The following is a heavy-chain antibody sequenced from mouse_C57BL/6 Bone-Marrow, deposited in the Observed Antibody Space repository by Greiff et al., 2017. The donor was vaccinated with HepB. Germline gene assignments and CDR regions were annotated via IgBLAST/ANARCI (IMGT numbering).Heavy chain of an antibody. CDR3: ERYGSRRGFAY. CDR2: IHPNSGST. V-gene: IGHV1-64*01. D-gene: IGHD1-1*01. J-gene: IGHJ3*01. CDR1: GYTFTSYW. Sequence: VQLQQPGAELVKPGASVKLSCKASGYTFTSYWMHWVKQRPGQGLEWIGMIHPNSGSTNYNEKFKSKATLTVDKSSSTAYMQLSSLTSEDSAVYYCERYGSRRGFAYWGQGTLVTVSA.